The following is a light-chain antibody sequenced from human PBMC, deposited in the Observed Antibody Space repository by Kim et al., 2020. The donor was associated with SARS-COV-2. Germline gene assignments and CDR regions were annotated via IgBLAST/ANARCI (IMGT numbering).Light chain of an antibody. CDR3: QVWDSSTVV. V-gene: IGLV3-9*01. CDR2: RDD. CDR1: NIVRKN. J-gene: IGLJ2*01. Sequence: SYELTQPLSVSVALGQTARITCGGNNIVRKNVHWYQQKPGQAPVLVIYRDDNRPSGIPERFSGSNSGNTATLTITRAQAGDEADYYCQVWDSSTVVFGAGTQLT.